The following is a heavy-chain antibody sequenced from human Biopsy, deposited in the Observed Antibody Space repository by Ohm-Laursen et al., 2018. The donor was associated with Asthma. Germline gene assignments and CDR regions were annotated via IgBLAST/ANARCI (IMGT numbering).Heavy chain of an antibody. CDR1: GFTFHNYV. J-gene: IGHJ4*02. CDR2: IFFDGSNK. D-gene: IGHD6-6*01. V-gene: IGHV3-30-3*01. CDR3: ARGKTWGRSYYFDY. Sequence: SLRLSFAASGFTFHNYVMHWVRQAPGKGLEWVAGIFFDGSNKYYADSVKGRFTISRDNSKDTLYLQVNSLRGDDTAVYYCARGKTWGRSYYFDYWGQGTLVTVSS.